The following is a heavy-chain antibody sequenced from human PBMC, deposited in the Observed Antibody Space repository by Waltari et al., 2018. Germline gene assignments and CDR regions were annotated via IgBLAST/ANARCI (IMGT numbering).Heavy chain of an antibody. CDR1: GFTFSSYS. D-gene: IGHD6-13*01. J-gene: IGHJ6*02. CDR2: IKEDGSEK. Sequence: EVQLVESGGGLVKPGGSLRLSCAASGFTFSSYSMNWVRPAPGTGLEWVANIKEDGSEKYYVDSVKGRFTISRDNATNSLYLQMKSLRAEDTALYYCAREGGTYNYDQGSSSVWFYYYGLDVWGQGTTVTVSS. CDR3: AREGGTYNYDQGSSSVWFYYYGLDV. V-gene: IGHV3-7*01.